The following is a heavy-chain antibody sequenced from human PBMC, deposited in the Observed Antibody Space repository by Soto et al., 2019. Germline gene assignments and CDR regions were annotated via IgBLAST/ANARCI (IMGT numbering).Heavy chain of an antibody. CDR3: ARDLCSSTSCYNWFDP. CDR2: ISSSSSYT. CDR1: GFTFSDYY. D-gene: IGHD2-2*01. J-gene: IGHJ5*02. Sequence: GGTLRLCCAASGFTFSDYYLSWIRQAPGKGLEWVSYISSSSSYTNYADSVKGRFTISRENAKNPLYLQMNSLRAEDTAVYYCARDLCSSTSCYNWFDPWGQGTLVTVPS. V-gene: IGHV3-11*06.